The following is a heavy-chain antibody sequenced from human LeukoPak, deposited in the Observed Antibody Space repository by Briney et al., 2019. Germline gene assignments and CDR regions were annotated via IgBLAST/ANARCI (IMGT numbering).Heavy chain of an antibody. Sequence: PSETLSLTCTVSGGSISSGSYYWSGIRQPARKGLEWIGRIYTSGSTNYNPSLKSRVTISVDTSKNQFSLKLSSVTAADTAVYYCAREDRGDYYLDYWGQGTLVTVSS. CDR1: GGSISSGSYY. V-gene: IGHV4-61*02. CDR2: IYTSGST. CDR3: AREDRGDYYLDY. J-gene: IGHJ4*02. D-gene: IGHD4-17*01.